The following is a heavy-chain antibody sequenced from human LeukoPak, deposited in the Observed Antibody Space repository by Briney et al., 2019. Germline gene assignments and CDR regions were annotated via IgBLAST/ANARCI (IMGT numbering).Heavy chain of an antibody. Sequence: PGGSLRLSCAASGFTFSSYSMNWVRQPPGKGLEWIGSIYYSGSTYYNPSLKSRVTISVDTSKNQFSLKLSSVTAADTAVYYCARSTTGNAFDIWGQGTMVTVSS. CDR1: GFTFSSYS. CDR3: ARSTTGNAFDI. J-gene: IGHJ3*02. D-gene: IGHD1-1*01. V-gene: IGHV4-39*07. CDR2: IYYSGST.